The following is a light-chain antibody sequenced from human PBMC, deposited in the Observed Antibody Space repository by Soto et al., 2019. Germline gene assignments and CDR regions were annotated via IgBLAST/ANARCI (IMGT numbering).Light chain of an antibody. CDR1: SSDVGGYNY. J-gene: IGLJ1*01. CDR2: NVN. CDR3: SSFTSSTTYV. V-gene: IGLV2-14*03. Sequence: QSVLTQPASVSGSPGQSITISCTGTSSDVGGYNYVSWYQQHPGEVPKVIIFNVNNRPSGVSDRFSGSRSGNTASLTISGLQAEDEADYYCSSFTSSTTYVFGTGTKLTVL.